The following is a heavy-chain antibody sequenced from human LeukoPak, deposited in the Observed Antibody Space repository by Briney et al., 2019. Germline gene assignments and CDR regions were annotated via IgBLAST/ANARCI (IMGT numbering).Heavy chain of an antibody. CDR3: ASLTTADAFDI. CDR2: IYSSGNT. V-gene: IGHV4-59*01. J-gene: IGHJ3*02. Sequence: SETLSLTCTVSGGSISSYFWSWIRQPPGKGLEWIGYIYSSGNTNYNPSLKSRVTISVDTSKNQFSLKLSSVTAADTAVFYCASLTTADAFDIWGQGTMVTVSS. CDR1: GGSISSYF. D-gene: IGHD3-22*01.